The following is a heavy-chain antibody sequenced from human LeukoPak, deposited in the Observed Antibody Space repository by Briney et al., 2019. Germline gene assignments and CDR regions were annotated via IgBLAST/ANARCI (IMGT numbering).Heavy chain of an antibody. Sequence: PGGSLRPSCAASGFTFSSYGMSWVRQAPGKGLEWVSAISATGGTTYYADSVKGRFTISRDNSKNTLYLQMNSLRAEDTAIYYCAKNGDRGAYCSGGSCYPYYYYYIDVWGKGTTVTISS. CDR3: AKNGDRGAYCSGGSCYPYYYYYIDV. V-gene: IGHV3-23*01. CDR2: ISATGGTT. CDR1: GFTFSSYG. J-gene: IGHJ6*03. D-gene: IGHD2-15*01.